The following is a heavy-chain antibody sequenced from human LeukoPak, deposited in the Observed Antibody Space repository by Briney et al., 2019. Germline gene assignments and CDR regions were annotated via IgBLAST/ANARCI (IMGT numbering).Heavy chain of an antibody. CDR3: AREGCSGGTCYAKYFDY. J-gene: IGHJ4*02. CDR1: GYTFTTYY. CDR2: INPSDDST. D-gene: IGHD2-15*01. Sequence: GASVKVSCTSSGYTFTTYYMHWVRQAPGQGLEWVGVINPSDDSTNYAQNFQGRVIMTRDPSTSTVYMALSSLRSEDTAVYYCAREGCSGGTCYAKYFDYWGQGTLVTVSS. V-gene: IGHV1-46*01.